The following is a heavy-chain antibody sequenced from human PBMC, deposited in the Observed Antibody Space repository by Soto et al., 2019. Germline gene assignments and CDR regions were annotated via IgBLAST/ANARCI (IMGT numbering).Heavy chain of an antibody. J-gene: IGHJ4*01. Sequence: SLRLSCAASGFTISECSMNWVRQAPGKGLEWLAYITIRTGNVLYADSVRGRFTISADNAENSVILQMNSLRDEDSAVYFCVRDRDLYRDMFHAALWGQGTLVTVSS. CDR2: ITIRTGNV. D-gene: IGHD3-10*02. V-gene: IGHV3-48*02. CDR1: GFTISECS. CDR3: VRDRDLYRDMFHAAL.